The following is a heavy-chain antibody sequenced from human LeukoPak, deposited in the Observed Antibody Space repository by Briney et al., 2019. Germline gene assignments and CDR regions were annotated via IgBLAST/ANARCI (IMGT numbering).Heavy chain of an antibody. J-gene: IGHJ6*04. CDR1: GFIFSSYE. CDR3: AELGITMIGGV. V-gene: IGHV3-48*03. Sequence: GGSLRLSCAASGFIFSSYEMNWVRQAPGKGLEWVSYISSSGSTIYYADSVKGQFTISRDNAKNSLYLQMNSLRAEDTAVYYCAELGITMIGGVWGKGTTVTISS. D-gene: IGHD3-10*02. CDR2: ISSSGSTI.